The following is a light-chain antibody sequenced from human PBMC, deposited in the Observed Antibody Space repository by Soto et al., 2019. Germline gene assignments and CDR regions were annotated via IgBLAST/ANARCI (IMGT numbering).Light chain of an antibody. Sequence: QSVLTQPASVSGSPGQSITISCTGTSSDVGGYNYVSWYQQHPGKAPKLMIYDVSNRPSGVSNRFSGSQSGNTASLTISGLQDEDEADYYCSSYTSSSTRVFGTGTKLTGL. CDR2: DVS. J-gene: IGLJ1*01. CDR1: SSDVGGYNY. CDR3: SSYTSSSTRV. V-gene: IGLV2-14*01.